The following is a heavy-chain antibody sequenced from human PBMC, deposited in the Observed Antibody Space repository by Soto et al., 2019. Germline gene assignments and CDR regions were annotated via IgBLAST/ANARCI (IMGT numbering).Heavy chain of an antibody. CDR1: GASISSSSYY. D-gene: IGHD3-22*01. CDR2: VYYTGTT. CDR3: ARLGGYYHSLDT. J-gene: IGHJ5*02. Sequence: SETLSLTCTVSGASISSSSYYWGWIRQPSGMGLEWIVYVYYTGTTSYNPSLKSRVTISIVGSKNQISLKLSSVTVGDTAFYYCARLGGYYHSLDTWGQGTLVTVSS. V-gene: IGHV4-61*05.